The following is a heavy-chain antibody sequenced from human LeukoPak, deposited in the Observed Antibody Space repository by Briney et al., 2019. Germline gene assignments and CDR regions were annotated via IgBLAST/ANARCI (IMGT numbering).Heavy chain of an antibody. V-gene: IGHV4-39*01. D-gene: IGHD2-21*02. CDR1: GGSISSSSYY. Sequence: SQTLSLTCTVSGGSISSSSYYWGWIRQPPGKGLEWIGSIYYSGSTYYNPSLKSRVTISVDTSKNQFSLKLSSVTAADTAVYYCARLVVVTATTDYWGQGTLVTVSS. CDR2: IYYSGST. CDR3: ARLVVVTATTDY. J-gene: IGHJ4*02.